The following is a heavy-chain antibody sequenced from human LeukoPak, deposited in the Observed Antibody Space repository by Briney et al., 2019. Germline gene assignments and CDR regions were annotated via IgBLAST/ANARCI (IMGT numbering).Heavy chain of an antibody. CDR3: ARDRHYDSSGYLGY. V-gene: IGHV3-11*04. CDR2: ISSSGTTI. Sequence: PGGSLRLSCAASGFTFSDYYMNWIRQAPGKGLEWVSYISSSGTTIYYADSVKGRFTISRDNAKNSLYLQMNSLRAEETAVYYCARDRHYDSSGYLGYWGQGTLSPSPQ. CDR1: GFTFSDYY. D-gene: IGHD3-22*01. J-gene: IGHJ4*02.